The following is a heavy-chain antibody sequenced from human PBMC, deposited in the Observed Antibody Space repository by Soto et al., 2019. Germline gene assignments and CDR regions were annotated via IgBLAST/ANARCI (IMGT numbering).Heavy chain of an antibody. J-gene: IGHJ4*02. V-gene: IGHV3-30*18. Sequence: QVQLVESGGGVVQPGRSLRLSCAASGFIFSSYGMHWVRQAPGKGLEWVAVISYEGSHTYYADSVKGRFTITRDNSKNTLYLQMNRLLPEDTAVYYCAKEVHCGGGSCSWSEGFDYWGQGTVLTVSS. CDR2: ISYEGSHT. CDR3: AKEVHCGGGSCSWSEGFDY. CDR1: GFIFSSYG. D-gene: IGHD2-15*01.